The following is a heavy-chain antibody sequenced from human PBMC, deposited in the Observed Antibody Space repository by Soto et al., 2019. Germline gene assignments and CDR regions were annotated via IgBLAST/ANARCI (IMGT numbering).Heavy chain of an antibody. CDR2: IYYSGST. Sequence: PSETLSLTCTVSGGSISSYYWSWIRQPPGKGLEWIGYIYYSGSTNYNPSLKSRVTISVDTSKNQFSLKLSSVTAADTAVYYCARAATPPYGSGSYYIPYYYYYMDVWGKGTTVTVSS. CDR1: GGSISSYY. CDR3: ARAATPPYGSGSYYIPYYYYYMDV. J-gene: IGHJ6*03. V-gene: IGHV4-59*08. D-gene: IGHD3-10*01.